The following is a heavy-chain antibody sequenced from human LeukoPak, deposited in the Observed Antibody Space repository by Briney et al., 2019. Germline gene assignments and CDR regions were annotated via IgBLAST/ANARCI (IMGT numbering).Heavy chain of an antibody. CDR1: GFTFDDYA. J-gene: IGHJ6*02. D-gene: IGHD2-21*01. V-gene: IGHV3-9*01. Sequence: GRSLRLSCAASGFTFDDYAMHWVRQAPGKGLEWVSGISWNSGSIGYADSAKGRFTISRDNAKNSLYLQMNSLRAEDTALYYCARDPCGGDCGMDVWGQGTTVTVSS. CDR2: ISWNSGSI. CDR3: ARDPCGGDCGMDV.